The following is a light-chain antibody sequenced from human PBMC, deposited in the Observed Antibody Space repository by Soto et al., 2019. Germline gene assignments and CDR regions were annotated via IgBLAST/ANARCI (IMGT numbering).Light chain of an antibody. CDR3: MQSLQTPR. J-gene: IGKJ3*01. CDR2: LGS. CDR1: QGPLHTNGHDY. V-gene: IGKV2-28*01. Sequence: VLPQSPLSLPSTPGEPPPISGRSSQGPLHTNGHDYLDCYLQKPGQSPQLLISLGSIRASGVPDRFSGSGSGTDFTLRISRVEAEDVGIYYCMQSLQTPRFGPGTKVEI.